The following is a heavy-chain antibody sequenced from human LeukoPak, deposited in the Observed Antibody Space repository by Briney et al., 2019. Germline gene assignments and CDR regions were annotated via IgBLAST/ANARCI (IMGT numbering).Heavy chain of an antibody. CDR3: ARDRGSGWYGY. J-gene: IGHJ4*02. Sequence: PSETLSLTCTVSGGSISSYYWSWIRQPPGKGLERIGYIYYSGSTNYNPSLKSRVTISVDTSKNQFPLKLSSVTAADTAVYYCARDRGSGWYGYWGQGTLVTVSS. V-gene: IGHV4-59*01. CDR2: IYYSGST. D-gene: IGHD6-19*01. CDR1: GGSISSYY.